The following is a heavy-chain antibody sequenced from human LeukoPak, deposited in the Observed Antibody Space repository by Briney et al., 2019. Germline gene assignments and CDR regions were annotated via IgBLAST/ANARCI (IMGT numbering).Heavy chain of an antibody. V-gene: IGHV4-59*01. Sequence: PSETLSLTCTVSGGPISSYYWSWIRQPPGKGLEWIGYIYYSGSTNYNPSLKSRVTISVDTSKNQFSLKLSSVTAADTAVYYCARGRAGEYGGNSYYYYYYMDVWGKGTTVTISS. CDR2: IYYSGST. CDR3: ARGRAGEYGGNSYYYYYYMDV. CDR1: GGPISSYY. J-gene: IGHJ6*03. D-gene: IGHD4-23*01.